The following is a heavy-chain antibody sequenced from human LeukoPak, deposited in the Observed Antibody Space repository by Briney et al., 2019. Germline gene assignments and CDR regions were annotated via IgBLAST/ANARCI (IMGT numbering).Heavy chain of an antibody. CDR3: ARHYYDDSSYYAEYFQH. J-gene: IGHJ1*01. CDR1: GGSISGYY. V-gene: IGHV4-59*08. Sequence: SETLSLTCTVSGGSISGYYWSWIRQPPGKGLEWIGYIYHSGSTNYNPSLKSRVTISVDTSKNQFSLRLSSVTAADTAVYYCARHYYDDSSYYAEYFQHWGQGTLVTVSS. CDR2: IYHSGST. D-gene: IGHD3-22*01.